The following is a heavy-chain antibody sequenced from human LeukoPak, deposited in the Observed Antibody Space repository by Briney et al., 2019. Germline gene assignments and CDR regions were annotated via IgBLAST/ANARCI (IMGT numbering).Heavy chain of an antibody. V-gene: IGHV4-34*01. CDR1: GGSFSGYY. CDR2: INHSVST. CDR3: ARARRRYSGYDSPFDY. J-gene: IGHJ4*02. Sequence: PSETLSLTCAVYGGSFSGYYWSWIRQPPGKGLEWIGEINHSVSTNYNPSLKSRVTISVDTSKNQFSLKLSSVTAADTAVYYCARARRRYSGYDSPFDYWGRGTLVTVSS. D-gene: IGHD5-12*01.